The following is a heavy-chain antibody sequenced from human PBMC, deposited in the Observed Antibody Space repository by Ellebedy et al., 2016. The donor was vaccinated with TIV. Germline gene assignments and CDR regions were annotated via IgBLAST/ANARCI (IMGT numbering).Heavy chain of an antibody. CDR3: ARYEGATGAIDY. V-gene: IGHV5-51*01. Sequence: TVSCKASRYIFTSNWIGWVRQMPGKDLEGNGIIYPGNSDIRYSPSTQGRVTISADKSISTAYLQWSSLKASDTAMYYCARYEGATGAIDYWGQGTLVTVSA. CDR2: IYPGNSDI. J-gene: IGHJ4*02. CDR1: RYIFTSNW. D-gene: IGHD1-1*01.